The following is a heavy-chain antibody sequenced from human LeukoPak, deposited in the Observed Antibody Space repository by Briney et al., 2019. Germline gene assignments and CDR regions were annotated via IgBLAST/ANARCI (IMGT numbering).Heavy chain of an antibody. Sequence: GGSLRLSCAASGFTFSSYAMHWVRQAPGKGLEWVAVISYDGSNKYYADSVKGRFTISRDNSKNTLYLQMKSLRAEDTAIYYCAKMRYYDILTGYLNCFDPWGQGTLVSVSS. V-gene: IGHV3-30*04. D-gene: IGHD3-9*01. CDR1: GFTFSSYA. CDR2: ISYDGSNK. CDR3: AKMRYYDILTGYLNCFDP. J-gene: IGHJ5*02.